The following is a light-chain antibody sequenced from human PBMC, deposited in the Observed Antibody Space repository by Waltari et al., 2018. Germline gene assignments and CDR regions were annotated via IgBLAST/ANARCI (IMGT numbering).Light chain of an antibody. Sequence: QSALTQPPSASGSPGQSVTISCTGTSSDVGTYNYVSWYQQHPGKAPKLIIYEVSKWPSVVPDRFSGSKSGNTASLTVSGLQAEDEADYYCSSYAGSNILVFGGGTKLTVL. CDR2: EVS. CDR3: SSYAGSNILV. J-gene: IGLJ2*01. CDR1: SSDVGTYNY. V-gene: IGLV2-8*01.